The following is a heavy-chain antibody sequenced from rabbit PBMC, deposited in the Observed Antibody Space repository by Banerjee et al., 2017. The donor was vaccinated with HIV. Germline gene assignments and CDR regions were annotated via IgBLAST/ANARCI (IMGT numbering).Heavy chain of an antibody. V-gene: IGHV1S45*01. CDR1: GFSFSSSYW. CDR3: ARGSAYAGAGYAL. D-gene: IGHD4-2*01. CDR2: IRVGSSDST. Sequence: QEQLVESGGGLVQSEGSLTLTCTASGFSFSSSYWNCWVRQAPGKGPEWIACIRVGSSDSTCYASWAKGRFTISKTSSTTVTLQMTSLTAADTATCFCARGSAYAGAGYALWGPGTLVTVS. J-gene: IGHJ6*01.